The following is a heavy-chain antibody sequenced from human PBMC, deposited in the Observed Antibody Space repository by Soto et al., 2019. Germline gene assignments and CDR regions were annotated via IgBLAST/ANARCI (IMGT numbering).Heavy chain of an antibody. D-gene: IGHD3-22*01. Sequence: GGSLRLSCAASGFTLSGHTMNWVRQAPGKGLEWVSFIGSRTSDIYYADSVKGRFTISRDNAKNSLYLDLTRLRAEDTAVYFCVRDYYDTSGYPNTFDMWGQGTMVT. V-gene: IGHV3-21*01. J-gene: IGHJ3*02. CDR2: IGSRTSDI. CDR1: GFTLSGHT. CDR3: VRDYYDTSGYPNTFDM.